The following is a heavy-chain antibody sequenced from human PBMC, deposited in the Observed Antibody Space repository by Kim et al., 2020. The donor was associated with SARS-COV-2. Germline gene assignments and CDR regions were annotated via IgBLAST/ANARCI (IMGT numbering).Heavy chain of an antibody. V-gene: IGHV1-46*01. CDR2: INPSGGST. CDR3: ARLANCEYYFDY. J-gene: IGHJ4*02. CDR1: GYTFTSYY. D-gene: IGHD7-27*01. Sequence: ASVKVSCKASGYTFTSYYMHWVRQAPGQGLEWMGIINPSGGSTSYAQKFQGRVTMNRDTSTSTVYMELSSLRSEDTAVYDCARLANCEYYFDYWGQGTLVTVSS.